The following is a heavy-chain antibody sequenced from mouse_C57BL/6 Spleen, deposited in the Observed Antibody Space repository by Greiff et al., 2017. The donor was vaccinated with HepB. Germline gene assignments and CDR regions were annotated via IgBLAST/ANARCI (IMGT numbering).Heavy chain of an antibody. J-gene: IGHJ2*01. V-gene: IGHV1-80*01. CDR3: ARERFYYYGSSYFDY. Sequence: VQLVESGAELVKPGASVKISCKASGYAFSSYWMNWVKQRPGKGLEWIGQIYPGDGDTNYNGKFKGKATLTADKSSSTAYMQLSSLTSEDSAVYCCARERFYYYGSSYFDYWGQGTTLTVSS. CDR2: IYPGDGDT. D-gene: IGHD1-1*01. CDR1: GYAFSSYW.